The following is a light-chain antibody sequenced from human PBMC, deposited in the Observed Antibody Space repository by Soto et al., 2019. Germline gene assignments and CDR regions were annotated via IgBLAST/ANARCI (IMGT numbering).Light chain of an antibody. Sequence: DIQMTHSPSSLSASVGDRVTITCQASQDISNYLNWYQQKLGKAPKLLIYDASNLETGVPSRFSGSGSGTDFTFTISSLQPEDIATYYCQQYSHLITFGQGTRREIK. J-gene: IGKJ5*01. CDR1: QDISNY. CDR3: QQYSHLIT. CDR2: DAS. V-gene: IGKV1-33*01.